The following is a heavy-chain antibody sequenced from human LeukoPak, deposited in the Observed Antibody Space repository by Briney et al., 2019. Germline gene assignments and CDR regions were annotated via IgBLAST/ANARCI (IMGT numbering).Heavy chain of an antibody. J-gene: IGHJ6*04. CDR2: IGESGGST. CDR1: GFTFSNHA. Sequence: GGSLRLSCAASGFTFSNHAMSWVRQAPGKGLEWVSVIGESGGSTYYADSVKGRFTISRDNSKNTLYLQMNSLRADHTAVYHFAKGGASSPYTYIDVWGKGTTVIVSS. CDR3: AKGGASSPYTYIDV. D-gene: IGHD6-6*01. V-gene: IGHV3-23*01.